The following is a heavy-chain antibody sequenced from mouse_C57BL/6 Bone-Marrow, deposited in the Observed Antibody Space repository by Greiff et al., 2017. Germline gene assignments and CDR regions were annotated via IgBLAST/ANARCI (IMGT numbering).Heavy chain of an antibody. Sequence: EVKLEESGGDLVKPGGSLKLSCAASGFTFSSYGMSWVRQTPDKRLEWVATISSGGSYTYYPDSVKGRFTIARDTAKNTLYLKMSSLKSEDTAIYYCARHRTTVVAHCYLDVWGKGTTVTVSS. CDR1: GFTFSSYG. J-gene: IGHJ1*03. CDR3: ARHRTTVVAHCYLDV. V-gene: IGHV5-6*02. D-gene: IGHD1-1*01. CDR2: ISSGGSYT.